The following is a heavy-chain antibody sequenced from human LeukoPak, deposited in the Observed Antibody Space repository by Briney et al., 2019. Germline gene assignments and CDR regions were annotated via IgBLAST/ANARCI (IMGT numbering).Heavy chain of an antibody. J-gene: IGHJ4*02. Sequence: ASVKVSCKASGYTFSGYYIHWVRQAPGQGLEWMGWINPNSGGTNYAQKFQGRVTMTRDTSISTAYMELSRLRSDDTAVYYCARGKDYYDSSAGDYWGQGTLVTVSS. CDR1: GYTFSGYY. V-gene: IGHV1-2*02. D-gene: IGHD3-22*01. CDR3: ARGKDYYDSSAGDY. CDR2: INPNSGGT.